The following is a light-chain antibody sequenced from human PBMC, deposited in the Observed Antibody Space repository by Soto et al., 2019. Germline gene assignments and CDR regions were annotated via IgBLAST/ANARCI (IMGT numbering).Light chain of an antibody. J-gene: IGKJ1*01. V-gene: IGKV1-17*02. CDR2: AAS. CDR1: QAIGTA. Sequence: IQITQAPSSLSASVGDRVTITCRASQAIGTALGWYQQKPGKAPKRLIYAASSLQSEAPPRFSGSGSGTDFTLTIRNLQPGDFATYFCLQHYSYPRTFGQGTKVDIK. CDR3: LQHYSYPRT.